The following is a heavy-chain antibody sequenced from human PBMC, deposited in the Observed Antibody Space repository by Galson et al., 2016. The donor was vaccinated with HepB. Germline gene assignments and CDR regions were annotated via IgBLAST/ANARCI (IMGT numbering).Heavy chain of an antibody. V-gene: IGHV3-48*02. D-gene: IGHD1-26*01. CDR1: AFTLSRYT. Sequence: SLRLSCAASAFTLSRYTMQWVRQAPGRGLEWVSYITSGSNVIYYADSVKGRFTISRDNAKNSLYLQMNSLRDDDTAVYYCARDPSGIVEASRFDPWGQGTLVTASS. CDR3: ARDPSGIVEASRFDP. J-gene: IGHJ5*02. CDR2: ITSGSNVI.